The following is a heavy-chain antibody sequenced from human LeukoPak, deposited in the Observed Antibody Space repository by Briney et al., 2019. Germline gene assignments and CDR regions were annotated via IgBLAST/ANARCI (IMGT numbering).Heavy chain of an antibody. CDR3: ARDVSAVGGLERPATLGY. J-gene: IGHJ4*02. Sequence: GGSLRLSCAASGFTFSSYGMSWVRQAPGKGLEWVSAISGSGGSTYYADYVKGRFTISRDKSKNTLYLQMNSLRPEDTAVYYCARDVSAVGGLERPATLGYWGQGTLVTVSS. CDR1: GFTFSSYG. D-gene: IGHD1-1*01. CDR2: ISGSGGST. V-gene: IGHV3-23*01.